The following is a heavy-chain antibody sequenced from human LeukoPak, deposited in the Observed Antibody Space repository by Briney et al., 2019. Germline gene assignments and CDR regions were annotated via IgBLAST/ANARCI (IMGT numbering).Heavy chain of an antibody. V-gene: IGHV3-30*18. CDR1: GFTFSSYG. CDR3: AKDLSVAVAGLGFDY. J-gene: IGHJ4*02. Sequence: PGTSLRLSCAASGFTFSSYGMHWVRQAPGKGLEWVAVISYDGSNKYYADSVKGRFTISRDNSKNTLYLQMNSLRAEDTAVYYCAKDLSVAVAGLGFDYWGQGTLVTVSS. D-gene: IGHD6-19*01. CDR2: ISYDGSNK.